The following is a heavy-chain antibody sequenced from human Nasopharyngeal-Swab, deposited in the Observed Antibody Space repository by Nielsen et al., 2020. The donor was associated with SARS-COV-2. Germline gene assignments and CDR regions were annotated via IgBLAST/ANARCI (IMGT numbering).Heavy chain of an antibody. CDR2: IFYSGTT. D-gene: IGHD5-18*01. J-gene: IGHJ4*02. V-gene: IGHV4-59*01. CDR1: GGSISSYY. CDR3: ARSGYSYGLPVGFFGH. Sequence: SETLSLTCSVSGGSISSYYWSWIRQRPGKGLEWVGYIFYSGTTNYNSSLKSRVSISVDTSKNQFSLKLRSVTAGDTAVYYCARSGYSYGLPVGFFGHWGQGTLVTVSS.